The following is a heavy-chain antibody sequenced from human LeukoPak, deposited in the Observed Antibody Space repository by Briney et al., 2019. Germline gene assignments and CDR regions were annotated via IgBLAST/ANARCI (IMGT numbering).Heavy chain of an antibody. Sequence: PGGSLRLSCAASGFTFNNYGMFWVRQAPGKGLEWVASIWYDGRYKDYVDSVKGRFTISRDNSKNTVFLQMNSLRAEDTAMYYCARDSSNGWRGGMDVWGQGTTVTVSS. CDR2: IWYDGRYK. V-gene: IGHV3-33*01. CDR1: GFTFNNYG. CDR3: ARDSSNGWRGGMDV. D-gene: IGHD6-19*01. J-gene: IGHJ6*02.